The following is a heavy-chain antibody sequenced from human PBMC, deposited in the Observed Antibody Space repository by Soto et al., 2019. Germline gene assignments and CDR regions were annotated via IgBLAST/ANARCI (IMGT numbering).Heavy chain of an antibody. CDR3: ARPSIAAAGNGSYFDY. V-gene: IGHV1-2*04. CDR1: GYTFTGYY. CDR2: INPNSGGT. J-gene: IGHJ4*02. Sequence: ASVKVSCKASGYTFTGYYMHCVRQAPGQGLEWMGWINPNSGGTNYAQKFQGWVTMTRDTSISTAYMELSRLRSDDTAVYYCARPSIAAAGNGSYFDYWGQGTLVTVSS. D-gene: IGHD6-13*01.